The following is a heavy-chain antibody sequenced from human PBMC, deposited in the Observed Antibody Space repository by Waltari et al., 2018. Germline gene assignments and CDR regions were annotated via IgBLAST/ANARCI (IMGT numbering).Heavy chain of an antibody. CDR3: ARVGDGYFDY. CDR1: GSSISSYY. D-gene: IGHD3-16*01. Sequence: QVQLQESGPGLVKPSETLSLTCTVSGSSISSYYWSWIRQPPGKGLEWIGYIYYSGSTNYNPSLKSRVTISVDTSKNQFSLKLSSVTAADTAVYYCARVGDGYFDYWGQGTLVTVSS. CDR2: IYYSGST. V-gene: IGHV4-59*01. J-gene: IGHJ4*02.